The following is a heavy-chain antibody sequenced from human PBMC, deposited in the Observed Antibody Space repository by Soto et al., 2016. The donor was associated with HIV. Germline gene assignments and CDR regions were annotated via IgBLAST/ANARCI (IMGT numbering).Heavy chain of an antibody. CDR2: IYNSGSA. J-gene: IGHJ2*01. Sequence: QLQLQESGPRLVKPSETLSLTCSVSGGSIDSSSYYWGWIRQPPGKGLEWIGSIYNSGSAFYKPSLESRLAISVDTSKNFLSMKLTSVTAADTAVYYCVHLMAYCRGGSCPGYFDVWGRGTLVTVSS. D-gene: IGHD2-15*01. V-gene: IGHV4-39*02. CDR1: GGSIDSSSYY. CDR3: VHLMAYCRGGSCPGYFDV.